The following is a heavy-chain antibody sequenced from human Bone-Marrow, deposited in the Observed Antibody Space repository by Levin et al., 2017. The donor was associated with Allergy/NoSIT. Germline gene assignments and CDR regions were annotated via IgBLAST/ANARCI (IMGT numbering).Heavy chain of an antibody. D-gene: IGHD6-19*01. CDR3: ARAPIAVAGTWYFDY. Sequence: SQTLSLTCAISGDRVSNTNAAWNWIRQSPSRGLEWLGRTYYRSKWYNDYAASVKSRISINPDTSKNQFSLQLNSVIPEDTAVYYCARAPIAVAGTWYFDYWGQGTLVTVSS. CDR1: GDRVSNTNAA. J-gene: IGHJ4*02. CDR2: TYYRSKWYN. V-gene: IGHV6-1*01.